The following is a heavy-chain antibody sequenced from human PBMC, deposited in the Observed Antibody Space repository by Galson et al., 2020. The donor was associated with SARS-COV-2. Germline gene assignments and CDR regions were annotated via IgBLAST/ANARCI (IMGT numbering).Heavy chain of an antibody. D-gene: IGHD1-1*01. CDR3: ARVVLTVRTVFHYGMDV. CDR1: GGSISSGDYY. V-gene: IGHV4-30-4*01. CDR2: IFYGGTT. J-gene: IGHJ6*02. Sequence: ETSETLSLTCTVSGGSISSGDYYWSWIRQSPGKGLEWLGYIFYGGTTYYNPSLKSRLTVSVDTSKNQFSLKLSSVTAADTAVYYCARVVLTVRTVFHYGMDVWGQGTTVTVSS.